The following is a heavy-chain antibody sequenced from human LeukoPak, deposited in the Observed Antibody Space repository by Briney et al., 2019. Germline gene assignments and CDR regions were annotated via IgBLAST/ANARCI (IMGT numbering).Heavy chain of an antibody. Sequence: GGSLRLSCAASGFTVSSNYMSWVRQASGKGLEWVSVIYGGGSTYYADSVKGRFTMSRDNSKNTLYLQMNSLRAEDTAVYYCASSSSWYSGLDYWGQGTLVTVSS. CDR1: GFTVSSNY. CDR2: IYGGGST. V-gene: IGHV3-53*01. D-gene: IGHD6-13*01. CDR3: ASSSSWYSGLDY. J-gene: IGHJ4*02.